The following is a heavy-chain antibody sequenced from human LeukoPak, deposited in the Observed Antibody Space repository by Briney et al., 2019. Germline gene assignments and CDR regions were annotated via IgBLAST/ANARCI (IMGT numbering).Heavy chain of an antibody. CDR3: ARDRAFADHIAAHAV. V-gene: IGHV1-58*01. Sequence: EASVKVSCKASGFTFTSSAVQWVRQARGQRLEWIGWIVVGSGNTNYAQKFQERVTITRDMSTSTAYMELRSLRSDDTAVYYCARDRAFADHIAAHAVWGQGTLVTVSS. J-gene: IGHJ4*02. CDR1: GFTFTSSA. CDR2: IVVGSGNT. D-gene: IGHD6-6*01.